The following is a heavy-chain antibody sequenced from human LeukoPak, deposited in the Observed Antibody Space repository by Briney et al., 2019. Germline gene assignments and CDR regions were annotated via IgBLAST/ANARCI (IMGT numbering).Heavy chain of an antibody. CDR3: ASSTAVTTHYFDF. V-gene: IGHV5-51*01. D-gene: IGHD4-11*01. Sequence: PSFQGQVTISADKSIKTAYLQWSSLKASDTAMYYCASSTAVTTHYFDFWGQGTLVTVSS. J-gene: IGHJ4*02.